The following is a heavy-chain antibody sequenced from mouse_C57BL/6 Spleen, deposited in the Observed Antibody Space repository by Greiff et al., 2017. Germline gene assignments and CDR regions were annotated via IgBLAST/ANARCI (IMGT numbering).Heavy chain of an antibody. J-gene: IGHJ4*01. D-gene: IGHD3-2*01. V-gene: IGHV1-72*01. CDR2: IDPNSGGT. CDR1: GYTFTSYW. CDR3: AREGRQYAMDY. Sequence: QVQLQQSGAELVKPGASVKLSCKASGYTFTSYWMHWVKQRPGRGLEWIGWIDPNSGGTTYNEKFKSKATLTVGKPSSTAYMQLSVLTSEDSAVYCYAREGRQYAMDYWGQGTPVTVSS.